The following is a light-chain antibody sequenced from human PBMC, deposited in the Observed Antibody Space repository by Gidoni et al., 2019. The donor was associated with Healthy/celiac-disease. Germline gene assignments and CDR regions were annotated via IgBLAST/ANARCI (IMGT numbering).Light chain of an antibody. V-gene: IGLV2-8*01. CDR2: EVS. J-gene: IGLJ3*02. Sequence: VTISCTGTSSDVGGYNYVSWYQQHPGKAPKLMIYEVSKRPSGVPDRFSGSKSGNTASLTVSGLQAEDEADYYCSSYAGSNTWVFGGGTKLTVL. CDR3: SSYAGSNTWV. CDR1: SSDVGGYNY.